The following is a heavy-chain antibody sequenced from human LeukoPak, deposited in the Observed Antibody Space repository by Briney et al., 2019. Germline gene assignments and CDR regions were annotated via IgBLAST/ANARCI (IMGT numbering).Heavy chain of an antibody. D-gene: IGHD3-10*01. Sequence: PSETLSLTCTVSGGSISSSNYYWSWIRQPAGKGLEWIGRIYTIGSTSYNPSLKSRVSISVDTSKNQFSLKLSSVTAADTAVYYCARGLWFGDENPPYFDYWGQGTLVTVSS. V-gene: IGHV4-61*02. CDR1: GGSISSSNYY. CDR3: ARGLWFGDENPPYFDY. CDR2: IYTIGST. J-gene: IGHJ4*02.